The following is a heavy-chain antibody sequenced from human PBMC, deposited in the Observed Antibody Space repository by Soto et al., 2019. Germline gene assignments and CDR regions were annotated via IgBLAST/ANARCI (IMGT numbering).Heavy chain of an antibody. V-gene: IGHV4-61*01. CDR3: AREVETATNLWFDP. CDR2: IYYSGST. Sequence: SETLSLTCTVSGGSVSSGSYYWGWIRQPPGKGLEWIGYIYYSGSTNYNPSLKSRVTISVDTSKNQFSLKLSSVTAADTAVYYCAREVETATNLWFDPWGQGTLVTVSS. D-gene: IGHD6-25*01. CDR1: GGSVSSGSYY. J-gene: IGHJ5*02.